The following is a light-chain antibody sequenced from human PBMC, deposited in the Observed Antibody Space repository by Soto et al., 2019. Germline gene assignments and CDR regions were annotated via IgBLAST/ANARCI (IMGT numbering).Light chain of an antibody. J-gene: IGLJ1*01. Sequence: QSVLTRSPSASGSPGQAVTISCTGTSSDVGGYKYVSWYQQHPGKAPKLMIYEVSKRPSGVPDRFSGSKSGNTASLTVSGLQADDEAAYYCSSYAGGSNYVFGTGTKVTVL. V-gene: IGLV2-8*01. CDR3: SSYAGGSNYV. CDR1: SSDVGGYKY. CDR2: EVS.